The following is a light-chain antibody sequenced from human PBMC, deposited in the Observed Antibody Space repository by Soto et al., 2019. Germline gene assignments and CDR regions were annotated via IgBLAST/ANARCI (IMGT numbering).Light chain of an antibody. V-gene: IGKV1-5*01. Sequence: DIQMTQSPSTLSASVGDRVTITCRASQSISSWLAWYQQKPGKAPKLLIYDASSLESGVPTRFSGSGSGTEFALTISSLQPADFATYYYQQYNSYSPSFTFGPGTKVDI. CDR1: QSISSW. CDR2: DAS. J-gene: IGKJ3*01. CDR3: QQYNSYSPSFT.